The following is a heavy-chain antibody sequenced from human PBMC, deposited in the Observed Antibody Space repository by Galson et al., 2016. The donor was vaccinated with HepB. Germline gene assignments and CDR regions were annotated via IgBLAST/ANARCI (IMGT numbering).Heavy chain of an antibody. CDR1: GASISSSGYS. D-gene: IGHD6-6*01. CDR2: ICYSGGT. CDR3: ARRSITARRQWFFDL. Sequence: SETLSLTCTVSGASISSSGYSWGWIRQPPGKGLEWIGSICYSGGTYSNPSLKSRVTISVDTSKNQFSLRLSSVTAADTAVFYCARRSITARRQWFFDLWGRGTLVTVTS. V-gene: IGHV4-39*01. J-gene: IGHJ2*01.